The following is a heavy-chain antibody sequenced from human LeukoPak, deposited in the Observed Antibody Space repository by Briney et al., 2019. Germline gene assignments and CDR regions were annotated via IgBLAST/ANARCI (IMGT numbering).Heavy chain of an antibody. Sequence: GASVKVSCKASGYTFTGYYMHWVRQAPGQGLEWMGWINPNSGGTNYAQKFQGRVTMTRDTSISTAYMELSRLRSDDTAVYYCARHLYYYDSSGYYPLGYWGQGTLVTVSS. CDR1: GYTFTGYY. CDR2: INPNSGGT. J-gene: IGHJ4*02. CDR3: ARHLYYYDSSGYYPLGY. V-gene: IGHV1-2*02. D-gene: IGHD3-22*01.